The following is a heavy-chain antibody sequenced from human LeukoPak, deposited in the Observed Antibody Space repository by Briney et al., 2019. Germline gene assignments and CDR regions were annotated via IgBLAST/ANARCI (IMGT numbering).Heavy chain of an antibody. D-gene: IGHD6-13*01. Sequence: PGRSLRLSCAASGFTFSSYAMHWVRQAPGKGLEWVAVISYDGSNKYYADSVKGRFTISRDHSKNTLYLQMNSLRAEDTAVYYCARDSRIAAAGIDYWGQGTLVTVSS. CDR3: ARDSRIAAAGIDY. J-gene: IGHJ4*02. CDR2: ISYDGSNK. CDR1: GFTFSSYA. V-gene: IGHV3-30*04.